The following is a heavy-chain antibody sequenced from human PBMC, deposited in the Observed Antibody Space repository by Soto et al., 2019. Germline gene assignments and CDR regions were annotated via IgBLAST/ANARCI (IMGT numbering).Heavy chain of an antibody. V-gene: IGHV4-30-2*01. Sequence: QLQLQESGSGLVKPSQTLSLTCAVSGGSIGSGGYSWTWIRQPPGKGLEWIGYIYRGGSTYYNPSLRSRVIISIDKSKEQFSLKLSSVTAADTAVYYCAKSQGDYWYFDLWGRGTLVTVSS. D-gene: IGHD2-21*01. CDR1: GGSIGSGGYS. J-gene: IGHJ2*01. CDR3: AKSQGDYWYFDL. CDR2: IYRGGST.